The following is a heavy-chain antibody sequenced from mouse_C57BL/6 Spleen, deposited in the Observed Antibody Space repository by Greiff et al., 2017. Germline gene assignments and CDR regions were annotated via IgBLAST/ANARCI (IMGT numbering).Heavy chain of an antibody. Sequence: VQLQQSGPELVKPGASVKISCKASGYTFTDYYMNWVKQSHGKSLEWIGDINPNNGGTSYNQKFKGKATLTVDKSSSAAYMELRSLTAVDSAVDYSARGSLHIVTYAGNAMGYWGQGTLVTVSS. V-gene: IGHV1-26*01. D-gene: IGHD2-1*01. J-gene: IGHJ4*01. CDR1: GYTFTDYY. CDR2: INPNNGGT. CDR3: ARGSLHIVTYAGNAMGY.